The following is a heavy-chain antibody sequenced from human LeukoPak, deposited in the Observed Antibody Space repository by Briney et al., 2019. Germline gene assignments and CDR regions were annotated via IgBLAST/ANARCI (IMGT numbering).Heavy chain of an antibody. V-gene: IGHV1-69*05. D-gene: IGHD6-19*01. CDR1: GGTFSSYA. J-gene: IGHJ4*02. CDR2: IIPIFGIA. Sequence: ASVKVSCKASGGTFSSYAISWVRQAPGQGLEWMGGIIPIFGIANYAQKFQGRVTITTDESTSTAYMELSSLRSEDTAVYYCARGSSGWYSFDYWGQGTLVTVSS. CDR3: ARGSSGWYSFDY.